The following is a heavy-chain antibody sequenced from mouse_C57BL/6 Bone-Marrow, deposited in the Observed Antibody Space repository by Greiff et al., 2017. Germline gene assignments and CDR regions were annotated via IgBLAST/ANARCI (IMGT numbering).Heavy chain of an antibody. CDR3: ARCGKFITTVVGAMDY. Sequence: QVQLQQPGAELVKPGASVKLSCKASGYTFTSYWMQWVKQRPGQGLEWIGEIDPSDSYTNYNQKFKGKATLTADTSSSTAYMQLSSLTSEDSAVYYCARCGKFITTVVGAMDYWGQGTSVTVSS. J-gene: IGHJ4*01. CDR2: IDPSDSYT. CDR1: GYTFTSYW. V-gene: IGHV1-50*01. D-gene: IGHD1-1*01.